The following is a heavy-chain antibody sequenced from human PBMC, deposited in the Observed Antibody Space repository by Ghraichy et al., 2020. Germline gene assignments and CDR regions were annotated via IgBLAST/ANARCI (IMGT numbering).Heavy chain of an antibody. CDR1: GVSLSVTSYY. Sequence: ESLNISCTVSGVSLSVTSYYWAWIRQPPGKGLEWIGSVYSTATTYYSPSLESRVTMSVDTSKNQFSLKLTSVTAADTAVYFCAAIKPRRDYWGQGPLVTVSS. J-gene: IGHJ4*02. V-gene: IGHV4-39*01. CDR2: VYSTATT. D-gene: IGHD2-21*01. CDR3: AAIKPRRDY.